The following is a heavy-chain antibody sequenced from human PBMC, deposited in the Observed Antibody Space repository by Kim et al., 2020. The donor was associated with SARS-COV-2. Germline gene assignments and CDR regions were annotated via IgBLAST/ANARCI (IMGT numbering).Heavy chain of an antibody. J-gene: IGHJ3*02. Sequence: SLRLSCTASGFTFGDYAMSWVRQAPGKGLEWVGFIRSKAYGGTTEYAASVKGRFTISRDDSKSIAYLQMNSLKTEDTAVYYCTREPFDIVVVVAATDAFDIWGQGTMVTVSS. CDR2: IRSKAYGGTT. V-gene: IGHV3-49*04. CDR1: GFTFGDYA. CDR3: TREPFDIVVVVAATDAFDI. D-gene: IGHD2-15*01.